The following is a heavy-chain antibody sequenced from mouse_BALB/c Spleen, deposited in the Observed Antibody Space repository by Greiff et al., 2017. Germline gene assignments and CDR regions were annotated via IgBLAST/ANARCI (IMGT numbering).Heavy chain of an antibody. V-gene: IGHV5-9-4*01. CDR2: ISSGGSYT. CDR3: ARDDRGGNYPYYAMDY. Sequence: DVMLVESGGGLVKPGGSLKLSCAASGFTFSSYAMSWVRQSPEKRLEWVAEISSGGSYTYYPDTVTGRFTISRDNAKNTLYLEMSSLRSEDTAMYYCARDDRGGNYPYYAMDYWGQGTSVTVSS. J-gene: IGHJ4*01. D-gene: IGHD2-1*01. CDR1: GFTFSSYA.